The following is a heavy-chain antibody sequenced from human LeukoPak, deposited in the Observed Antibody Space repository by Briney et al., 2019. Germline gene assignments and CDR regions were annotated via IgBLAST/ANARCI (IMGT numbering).Heavy chain of an antibody. CDR3: ARAAALSSSIGY. CDR1: GFTFSSYA. Sequence: GGSLSLSLAASGFTFSSYAMHWVRQAPGKGLEWVAVISYDGSNKYYADSVKGRFTISRDNSKNTLYLQMNSLRAEDTALYYCARAAALSSSIGYWGEGTLVTVSS. D-gene: IGHD6-6*01. CDR2: ISYDGSNK. J-gene: IGHJ4*02. V-gene: IGHV3-30*04.